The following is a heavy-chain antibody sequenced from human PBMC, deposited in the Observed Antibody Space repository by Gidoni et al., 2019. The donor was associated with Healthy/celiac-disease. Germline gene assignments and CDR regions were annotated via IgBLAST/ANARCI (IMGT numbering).Heavy chain of an antibody. CDR1: GFTFSSYS. D-gene: IGHD6-13*01. CDR2: ISSSSSYI. J-gene: IGHJ4*02. V-gene: IGHV3-21*01. CDR3: AAGGIAAAGPGTHFDY. Sequence: EVQLVESGGGLVKPGGSLRLSCAASGFTFSSYSMNWVRQAPGKGLEWVSSISSSSSYIYYADSVKGRFTISRDNAKNSLYLQMNSLRAEDTAVYYCAAGGIAAAGPGTHFDYWGQGTLVTVSS.